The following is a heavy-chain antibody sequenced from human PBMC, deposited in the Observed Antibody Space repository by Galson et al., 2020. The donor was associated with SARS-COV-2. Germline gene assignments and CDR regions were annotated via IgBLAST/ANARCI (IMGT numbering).Heavy chain of an antibody. V-gene: IGHV4-4*07. Sequence: ASETLSLTCTVSGASISSYYWSWIRQPAGKGLEWIGRIYTSGSTDYNPSLKSRVTMSVDTSKNQFSLKLSSVTAADTAVYFCARYDGYSYFPYWGQGTLVTVSS. J-gene: IGHJ4*02. D-gene: IGHD4-4*01. CDR2: IYTSGST. CDR3: ARYDGYSYFPY. CDR1: GASISSYY.